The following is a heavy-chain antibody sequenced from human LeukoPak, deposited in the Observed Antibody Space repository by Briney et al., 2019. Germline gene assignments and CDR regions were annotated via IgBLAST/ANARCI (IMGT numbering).Heavy chain of an antibody. V-gene: IGHV3-33*01. J-gene: IGHJ4*02. Sequence: GWALRVSCAWSGFTFGGYGMHWFRQTPSKGLPRVAVIAYDGSRAFYADSVKGRFTTSRDNSKNTMSVQMDDLRAENTAVYYCTRYNNDHFDYWGQGTLVIVSS. CDR1: GFTFGGYG. D-gene: IGHD1-14*01. CDR2: IAYDGSRA. CDR3: TRYNNDHFDY.